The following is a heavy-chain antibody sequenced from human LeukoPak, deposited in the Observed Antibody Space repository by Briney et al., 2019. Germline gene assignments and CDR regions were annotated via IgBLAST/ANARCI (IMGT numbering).Heavy chain of an antibody. J-gene: IGHJ4*02. V-gene: IGHV4-59*08. CDR2: IYYSGST. CDR3: ARRPTGILRGWGYYFDY. Sequence: PSETLSLTCTVSGGSISSYYWSWIRQPPGKGLEWIGYIYYSGSTNYNPSLKSRVTISVDTSKNQFSLKLSSVTAADTAVYYCARRPTGILRGWGYYFDYWGQGTLVTVSS. D-gene: IGHD3-10*01. CDR1: GGSISSYY.